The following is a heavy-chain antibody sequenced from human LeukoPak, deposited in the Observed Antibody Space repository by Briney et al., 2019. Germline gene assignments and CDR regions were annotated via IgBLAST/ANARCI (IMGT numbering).Heavy chain of an antibody. Sequence: PSATLSLTCAVYGGSFRGYYWSWIRQPPGKGLEWIGEINHSGSTNYNPSLKSRVTISLDTSKNQISLKLSSVTAADTAVYYCAREGYCSSTNCYNFNYWGQGTLVTVSS. CDR1: GGSFRGYY. V-gene: IGHV4-34*01. J-gene: IGHJ4*02. CDR2: INHSGST. D-gene: IGHD2-2*02. CDR3: AREGYCSSTNCYNFNY.